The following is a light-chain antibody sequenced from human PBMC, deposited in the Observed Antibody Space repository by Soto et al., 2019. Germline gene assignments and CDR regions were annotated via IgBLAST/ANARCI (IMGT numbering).Light chain of an antibody. CDR2: GAS. Sequence: EIVMTQSPATLSVSPGERATLSCRASQSVSSNLAWYQQKPGQAPRLLIYGASTRATGIPARCSGSGSGTEYTLNTSSMLSEDYSVYYFHQHNNRHPWTFGQGTKVEIK. J-gene: IGKJ1*01. V-gene: IGKV3-15*01. CDR3: HQHNNRHPWT. CDR1: QSVSSN.